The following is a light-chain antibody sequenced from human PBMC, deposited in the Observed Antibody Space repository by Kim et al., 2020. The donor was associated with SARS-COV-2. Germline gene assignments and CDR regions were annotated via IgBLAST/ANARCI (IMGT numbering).Light chain of an antibody. Sequence: DIQMTQSPSILSASVGDRVTITCRASQSINNWVAWYQQKPGKAPNLLISDASSVKSGVPSRFSGSGSGTVFTLTISSLQPDDFATYYCQQYTSYSITFGQGTRLEIK. CDR3: QQYTSYSIT. CDR2: DAS. J-gene: IGKJ5*01. CDR1: QSINNW. V-gene: IGKV1-5*01.